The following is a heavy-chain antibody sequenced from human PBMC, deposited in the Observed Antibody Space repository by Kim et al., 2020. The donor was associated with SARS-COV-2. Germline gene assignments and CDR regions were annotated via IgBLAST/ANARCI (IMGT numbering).Heavy chain of an antibody. D-gene: IGHD3-10*01. V-gene: IGHV4-34*01. CDR3: ARRIGYYGSGSYCYYDGMDV. J-gene: IGHJ6*02. Sequence: SETLSLTCAVYGGSFSGYYWSWIRQPPGKGLEWIGEINHSGSTNYNPSPKSRVPISVATSKNQFTLTLSSVTAADTAVYYCARRIGYYGSGSYCYYDGMDVWGQGTTVTVSS. CDR2: INHSGST. CDR1: GGSFSGYY.